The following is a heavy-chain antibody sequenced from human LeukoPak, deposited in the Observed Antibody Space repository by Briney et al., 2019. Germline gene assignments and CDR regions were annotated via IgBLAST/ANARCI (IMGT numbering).Heavy chain of an antibody. D-gene: IGHD4-11*01. CDR3: ARDGGTTSNPSHDTFAI. Sequence: SQTLSLTCTVSGGSISSGANYWSWLRQPPGRGLEWIGYISHSESAYYSPSLESRITISVDRSKNQFSLKLKSVTAADTAIYYCARDGGTTSNPSHDTFAIWGQGTMVAVSS. CDR2: ISHSESA. CDR1: GGSISSGANY. V-gene: IGHV4-30-2*01. J-gene: IGHJ3*02.